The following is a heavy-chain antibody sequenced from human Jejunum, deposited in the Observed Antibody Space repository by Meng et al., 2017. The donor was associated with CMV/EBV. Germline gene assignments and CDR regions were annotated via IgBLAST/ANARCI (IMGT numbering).Heavy chain of an antibody. CDR1: GGSVSSNSYY. CDR3: TRRLAGLGANFDH. D-gene: IGHD4/OR15-4a*01. J-gene: IGHJ4*02. V-gene: IGHV4-39*01. Sequence: VSGGSVSSNSYYWCWFRQPPGKGLEWIGSIYFSGSTYYNPSLESRVTISVDTSKNQFSLKLTSVTAADTAVYFCTRRLAGLGANFDHWGQGTLVTVSS. CDR2: IYFSGST.